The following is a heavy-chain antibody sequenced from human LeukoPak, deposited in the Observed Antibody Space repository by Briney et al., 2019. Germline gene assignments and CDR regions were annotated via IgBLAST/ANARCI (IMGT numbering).Heavy chain of an antibody. D-gene: IGHD6-19*01. V-gene: IGHV3-30*02. CDR3: AKVVGGTDRYSSGWTDFDY. CDR2: IRYDGSNK. Sequence: GGSLRLSCAASGFTFSSYGMHWVRQAPGKGLEWVAFIRYDGSNKYYADSVKGRFTISRDNSKNTLYLQMNSLRAEDTAVYYCAKVVGGTDRYSSGWTDFDYWGQGTLVTVSS. CDR1: GFTFSSYG. J-gene: IGHJ4*02.